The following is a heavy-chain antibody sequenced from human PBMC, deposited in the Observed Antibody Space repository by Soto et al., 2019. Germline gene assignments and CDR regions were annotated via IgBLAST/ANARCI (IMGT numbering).Heavy chain of an antibody. J-gene: IGHJ4*02. V-gene: IGHV3-23*01. CDR3: ARGASCTNGVCYTFDY. CDR1: GFTFSGYA. D-gene: IGHD2-8*01. Sequence: GGSLRLSCAASGFTFSGYAMSWVRQAPGKGLEWVSAVSGSGGSTYYADSVKGRCTISSANAKNTLYLQMKSLRAEDTAVDYCARGASCTNGVCYTFDYWGQGTLVTVSS. CDR2: VSGSGGST.